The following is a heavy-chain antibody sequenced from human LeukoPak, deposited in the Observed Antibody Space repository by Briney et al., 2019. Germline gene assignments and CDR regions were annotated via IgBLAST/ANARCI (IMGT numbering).Heavy chain of an antibody. D-gene: IGHD3-22*01. CDR1: GGSISGYY. V-gene: IGHV4-4*07. J-gene: IGHJ3*01. CDR3: ARQSDSSGYYYLGAFDF. Sequence: PSETLSLTCTVSGGSISGYYWSWIRQPAGEGLEWIGRIYTSGNTNYNPSLKSRLTMSVDTSKNQFSLKLSSVTAADTAVYYCARQSDSSGYYYLGAFDFWGQGTMVTVSS. CDR2: IYTSGNT.